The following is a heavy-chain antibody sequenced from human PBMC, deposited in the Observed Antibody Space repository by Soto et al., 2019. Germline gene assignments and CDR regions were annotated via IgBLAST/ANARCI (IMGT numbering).Heavy chain of an antibody. V-gene: IGHV3-33*01. Sequence: GGSLSLYGAASGFTFSSYGMHWVRQAPGTGLEGVAVIWYDGSNKYYADSAKGGVTISRNNSKNTLYPPMNSLRAEDTAVYYWARGNYFDYWGQGTLVTVSS. CDR2: IWYDGSNK. CDR1: GFTFSSYG. CDR3: ARGNYFDY. J-gene: IGHJ4*02.